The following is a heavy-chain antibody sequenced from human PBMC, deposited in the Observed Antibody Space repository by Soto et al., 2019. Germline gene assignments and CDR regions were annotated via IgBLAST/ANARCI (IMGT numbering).Heavy chain of an antibody. CDR3: ARANCSSTSCYNYYYGMDV. CDR2: IIPIFGTA. V-gene: IGHV1-69*13. Sequence: SVKVSCKASGGTFSSYAISWVRQAPGQGLEWMGGIIPIFGTANYAQKFQGRVTITADESTSTAYMELSSLRSEDTAVYYCARANCSSTSCYNYYYGMDVWGQGTTVTVSS. D-gene: IGHD2-2*02. J-gene: IGHJ6*02. CDR1: GGTFSSYA.